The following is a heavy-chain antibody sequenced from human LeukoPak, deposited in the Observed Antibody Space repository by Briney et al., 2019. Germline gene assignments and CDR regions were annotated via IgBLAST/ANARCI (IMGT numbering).Heavy chain of an antibody. CDR1: GYTFTSYD. Sequence: ASVKVSCKASGYTFTSYDINWVRQATGQGLEWMGWMNPNSGNTGYAQKFQGRVTMTRDMSTSTVYMELSSLRSEDTAVYYCARLALGIAASEPNWFDPWGQGTLVTVSS. CDR3: ARLALGIAASEPNWFDP. CDR2: MNPNSGNT. V-gene: IGHV1-8*02. J-gene: IGHJ5*02. D-gene: IGHD6-25*01.